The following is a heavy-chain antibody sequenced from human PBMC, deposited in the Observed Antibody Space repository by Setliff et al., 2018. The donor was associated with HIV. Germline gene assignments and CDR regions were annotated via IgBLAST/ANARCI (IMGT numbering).Heavy chain of an antibody. CDR2: IYYSGNT. Sequence: PSETLSLTCTVSGGSISSGSYYWGWIRQPPGKGLEWIGYIYYSGNTYYNPSLKSRVTISVDTSKNQFSLKLSSVTAADTAVYYCAGCITGTTHWFDPWGQGILVTAPQ. J-gene: IGHJ5*02. CDR1: GGSISSGSYY. V-gene: IGHV4-31*03. D-gene: IGHD1-20*01. CDR3: AGCITGTTHWFDP.